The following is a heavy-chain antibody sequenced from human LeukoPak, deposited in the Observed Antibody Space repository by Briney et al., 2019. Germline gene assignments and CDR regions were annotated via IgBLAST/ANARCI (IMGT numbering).Heavy chain of an antibody. CDR2: ISSSSSSK. V-gene: IGHV3-21*01. Sequence: GGSLRLSCAASGFTFSRYTMNWVRQAPGKGLEWVSSISSSSSSKYYADSVKGRFTISRDNAKNSLYLQMNSLRAEDTAVYYCAAQWEPYFDYWGQGTLVTVSS. D-gene: IGHD1-26*01. CDR3: AAQWEPYFDY. CDR1: GFTFSRYT. J-gene: IGHJ4*02.